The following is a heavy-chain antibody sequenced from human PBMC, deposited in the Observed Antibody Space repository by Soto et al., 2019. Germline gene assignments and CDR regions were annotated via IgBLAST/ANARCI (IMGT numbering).Heavy chain of an antibody. CDR3: AASCVGLGGCNYYGMDV. D-gene: IGHD3-16*01. CDR2: IYYSGST. CDR1: GGSISSGGYY. Sequence: QVQLQESGPGLVKPSQTLSLTCTVSGGSISSGGYYWSWIRQHPGKGLEWIGYIYYSGSTYYNPYLKGRVTISVATTKSQFSLKLSSVTAAYTAVYYCAASCVGLGGCNYYGMDVWGQGTTVTVSS. J-gene: IGHJ6*02. V-gene: IGHV4-31*03.